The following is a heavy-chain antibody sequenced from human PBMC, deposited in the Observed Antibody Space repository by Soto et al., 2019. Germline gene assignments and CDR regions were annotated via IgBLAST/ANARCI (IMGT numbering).Heavy chain of an antibody. CDR2: ISYDGINK. Sequence: PGGSLRLSCAASGFTFSSYGMHWVRQAPGKGLEWVAVISYDGINKYYADSVKGRFTISRDNSKNTLYLQMNSLRAEDTAVYYCAKDGVEAEGIAAAGTRYYYYYMDVWGKGTTVTVSS. D-gene: IGHD6-13*01. J-gene: IGHJ6*03. V-gene: IGHV3-30*18. CDR3: AKDGVEAEGIAAAGTRYYYYYMDV. CDR1: GFTFSSYG.